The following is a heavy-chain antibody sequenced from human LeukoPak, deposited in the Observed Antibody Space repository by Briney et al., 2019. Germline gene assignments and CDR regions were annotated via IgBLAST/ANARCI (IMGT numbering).Heavy chain of an antibody. V-gene: IGHV5-51*01. CDR1: GYSFTSNW. J-gene: IGHJ4*02. CDR3: ARQEYSSSSGDY. CDR2: IYPGDSDA. D-gene: IGHD6-6*01. Sequence: GESLQISCKGSGYSFTSNWIGWVRQMPGKGLEWMGIIYPGDSDARYSPSFQGQVTISADKSISTAYLQWSSLKASDTAMYYCARQEYSSSSGDYWGQGTLVTVSS.